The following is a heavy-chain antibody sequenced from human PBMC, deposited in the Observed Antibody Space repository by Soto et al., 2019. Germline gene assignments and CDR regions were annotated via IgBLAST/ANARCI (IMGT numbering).Heavy chain of an antibody. D-gene: IGHD4-17*01. CDR2: IVVGSGNT. CDR1: GFTFTSSA. CDR3: AADRDGDYVEGSAWFDP. Sequence: ASVKVSCKASGFTFTSSAVQLVRQARGQRLEWIGWIVVGSGNTNYAQKFQERVTITRDMSTSTAYMELSSLRSEDTAVYYCAADRDGDYVEGSAWFDPWGQGTLVTVSS. J-gene: IGHJ5*02. V-gene: IGHV1-58*01.